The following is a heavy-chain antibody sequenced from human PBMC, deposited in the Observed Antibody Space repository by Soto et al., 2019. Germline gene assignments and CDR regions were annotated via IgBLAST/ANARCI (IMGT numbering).Heavy chain of an antibody. V-gene: IGHV3-15*01. J-gene: IGHJ5*02. CDR3: TTDYCSSTSCWTNWFDP. CDR1: GFTFSNAW. CDR2: IKSKTDGGTT. D-gene: IGHD2-2*01. Sequence: GSLRLSCAASGFTFSNAWMSWVRQAPGKGLEWVGRIKSKTDGGTTDYAAPVKGRFTISRDDSKNTLYLQMNSLKTEDTAVYYCTTDYCSSTSCWTNWFDPWGQGTLVTVSS.